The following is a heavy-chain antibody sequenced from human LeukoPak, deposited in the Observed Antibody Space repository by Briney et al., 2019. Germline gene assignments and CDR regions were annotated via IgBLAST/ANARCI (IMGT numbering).Heavy chain of an antibody. J-gene: IGHJ4*02. V-gene: IGHV2-5*01. CDR3: AHRRGYYDSSGYYPPEYYLDY. CDR2: IYWNDDK. CDR1: GFSLSTSGVG. D-gene: IGHD3-22*01. Sequence: SGPTLVKPTQTLTLTCTFSGFSLSTSGVGVGWIRQPPGKALEWLALIYWNDDKRYSPSLKSRLTITKDTSKNQVVLTMTNMDPVDTATYYCAHRRGYYDSSGYYPPEYYLDYWGQGTLVTVSS.